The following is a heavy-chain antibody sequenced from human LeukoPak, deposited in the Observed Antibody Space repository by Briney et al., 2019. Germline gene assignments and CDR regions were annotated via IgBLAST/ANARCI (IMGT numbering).Heavy chain of an antibody. CDR2: INDDGSDT. D-gene: IGHD2-15*01. J-gene: IGHJ5*02. CDR3: VRGGPSTWS. CDR1: GFTFSSYS. Sequence: GGSLRLSCAASGFTFSSYSRNWVRQVPGKRPVWVSRINDDGSDTIYADSVRGRFTISRDDAKNTVYLQMNNLRAEDTAVYYCVRGGPSTWSWGQGTLVTVSS. V-gene: IGHV3-74*01.